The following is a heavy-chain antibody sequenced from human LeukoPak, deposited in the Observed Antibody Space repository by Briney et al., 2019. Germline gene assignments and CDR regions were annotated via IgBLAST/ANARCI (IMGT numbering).Heavy chain of an antibody. CDR3: GKTTVGYSSGRYPGWPVDY. Sequence: GVSLRLSCAASGFTFNNYAMYWVRQAPGKGLEWVSGIFGSGGSAHYADSVKGRFTISRDNSKNTVYLQLDSLRVEDTAVYYCGKTTVGYSSGRYPGWPVDYWGQGTLVTVSS. D-gene: IGHD2-15*01. J-gene: IGHJ4*02. CDR1: GFTFNNYA. V-gene: IGHV3-23*01. CDR2: IFGSGGSA.